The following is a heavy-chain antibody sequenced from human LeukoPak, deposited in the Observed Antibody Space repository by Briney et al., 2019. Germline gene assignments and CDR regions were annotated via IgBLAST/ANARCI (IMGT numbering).Heavy chain of an antibody. J-gene: IGHJ5*02. V-gene: IGHV1-69*05. CDR3: ASEVGSRSFFFRFDP. D-gene: IGHD6-13*01. CDR1: GGTFSSYA. CDR2: IIRIFGTP. Sequence: GASVKVSCKASGGTFSSYAISWVRQAPGQGLEWVGGIIRIFGTPNYAQKFQGRVTITTDESTSTAYMELSSLRSEDTAVYYCASEVGSRSFFFRFDPWGQGTLVTVSS.